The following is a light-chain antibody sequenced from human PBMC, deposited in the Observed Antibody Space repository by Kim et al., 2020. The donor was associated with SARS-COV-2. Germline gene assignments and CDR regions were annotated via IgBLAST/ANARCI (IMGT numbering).Light chain of an antibody. CDR3: NSRDSSGNRVV. V-gene: IGLV3-19*01. CDR1: SLRSYY. J-gene: IGLJ2*01. CDR2: GKN. Sequence: SSELTQDPAVSVALGQTVRITCQGDSLRSYYASCYQQKPGQAPVLVIYGKNNRPSGIPDRFSGSSSGNTASLTITGAQAEDEADYYCNSRDSSGNRVVFG.